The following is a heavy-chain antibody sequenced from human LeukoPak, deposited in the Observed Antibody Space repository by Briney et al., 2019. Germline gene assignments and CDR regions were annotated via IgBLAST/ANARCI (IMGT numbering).Heavy chain of an antibody. CDR2: IYYSGST. D-gene: IGHD3-10*01. CDR3: ARWGMVRGVNTYYYYGMDV. CDR1: GGSISSGGYY. Sequence: SQTLSLTCTVSGGSISSGGYYWRWIRQHPGKGLEWIGYIYYSGSTYYNPSLKSRVTISVDTSKNQFSLKLSSVTAADTAVYYCARWGMVRGVNTYYYYGMDVWGQGTTVTVSS. V-gene: IGHV4-31*03. J-gene: IGHJ6*02.